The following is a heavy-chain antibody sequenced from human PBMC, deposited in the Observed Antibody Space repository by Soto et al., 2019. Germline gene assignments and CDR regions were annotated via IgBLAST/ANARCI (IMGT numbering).Heavy chain of an antibody. CDR3: ARGRLGWFDP. D-gene: IGHD7-27*01. CDR2: INHSGST. J-gene: IGHJ5*02. CDR1: GGSFSGYY. V-gene: IGHV4-34*01. Sequence: PSETLSLTCAVYGGSFSGYYWSWIRQPPGKGLEWIGEINHSGSTNYNPSLKSRVTISVDTSKDQFSLKLSSVTAADTAVYYCARGRLGWFDPWGQGTLVTV.